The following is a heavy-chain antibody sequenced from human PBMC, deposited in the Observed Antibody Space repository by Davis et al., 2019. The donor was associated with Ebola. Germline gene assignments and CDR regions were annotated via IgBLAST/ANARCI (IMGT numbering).Heavy chain of an antibody. Sequence: GESLKISCAASGFTFSSYAMHWVRQAPGKGLEWVAVVSYDGSNKYYADSVKGRFTISRDNAKNTQYLQLNSLRVEDTAVYFCARGVPYYDFWSAYRLDFWGQGTQVTVSS. CDR2: VSYDGSNK. CDR3: ARGVPYYDFWSAYRLDF. V-gene: IGHV3-30-3*01. CDR1: GFTFSSYA. D-gene: IGHD3-3*01. J-gene: IGHJ4*02.